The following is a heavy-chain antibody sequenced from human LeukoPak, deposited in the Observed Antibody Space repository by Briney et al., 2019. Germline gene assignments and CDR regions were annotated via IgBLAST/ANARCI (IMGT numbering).Heavy chain of an antibody. CDR3: ASNGPLHSDTNRYYFNY. CDR1: GGSFSEYY. D-gene: IGHD2-8*01. Sequence: PSETLSLTCGVFGGSFSEYYWTWIRQSPGKGLEWIGEINHSGTTNYNPSLESRVTISVDTSKNQFSLNLSSVTAADTAVYYCASNGPLHSDTNRYYFNYWGQGTLVTVSS. J-gene: IGHJ4*02. V-gene: IGHV4-34*01. CDR2: INHSGTT.